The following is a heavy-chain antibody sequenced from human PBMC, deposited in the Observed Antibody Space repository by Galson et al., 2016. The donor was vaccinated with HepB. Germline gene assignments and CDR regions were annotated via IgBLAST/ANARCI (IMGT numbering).Heavy chain of an antibody. Sequence: SLRLSCAASGLSFNGDQMSWVRQTPGKGLKWISYISETGRTTFYSDSVKGRFTIFRDNSQNSIYLQMSSLRAEDTAVYYCARAVDMATAVGYYFDLWGQGALVTVAS. CDR2: ISETGRTT. V-gene: IGHV3-48*03. D-gene: IGHD5-18*01. J-gene: IGHJ4*02. CDR3: ARAVDMATAVGYYFDL. CDR1: GLSFNGDQ.